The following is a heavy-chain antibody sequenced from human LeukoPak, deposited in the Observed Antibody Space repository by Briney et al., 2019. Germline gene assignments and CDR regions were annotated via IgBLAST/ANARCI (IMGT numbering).Heavy chain of an antibody. CDR1: GFTFSSYG. CDR2: ISYDGSNK. V-gene: IGHV3-30*03. CDR3: ARGSGMATSDFDY. D-gene: IGHD5-24*01. J-gene: IGHJ4*02. Sequence: GGSLRLSCAASGFTFSSYGMHWVRQAPGKGLEWVVVISYDGSNKYYADSVKGRFTISRDNSKNTLYLQMNSLRAEDTAVYYCARGSGMATSDFDYWGQGTLVTVSS.